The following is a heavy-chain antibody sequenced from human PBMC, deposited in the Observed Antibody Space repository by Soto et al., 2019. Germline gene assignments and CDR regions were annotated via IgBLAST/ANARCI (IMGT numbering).Heavy chain of an antibody. V-gene: IGHV4-31*03. CDR2: THYSGST. CDR1: GASISSGSYF. Sequence: QVQLQESGPGLVKPSQTLSVTCTVSGASISSGSYFWSWIRQHPGKGLEWIGYTHYSGSTFYNPSLKNRLTISADTSKNQVSLTLKSVTAADTAVYFCARVDTSMVNYFDHWGQGILVAVSS. J-gene: IGHJ4*02. CDR3: ARVDTSMVNYFDH. D-gene: IGHD5-18*01.